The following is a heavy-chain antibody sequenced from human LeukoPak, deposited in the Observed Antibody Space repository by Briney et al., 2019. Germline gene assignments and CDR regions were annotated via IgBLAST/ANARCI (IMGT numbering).Heavy chain of an antibody. Sequence: SETLSLTCTVSGGSISSYYWSWIRQPAGKAPEWIGRIYSSGIINYNPSLKSRVTMSLDNSKNQLSLRLSVVTAADTAVYYCARDTRNSGYPDYWGQGTLVTVSS. J-gene: IGHJ4*02. CDR1: GGSISSYY. D-gene: IGHD3-22*01. V-gene: IGHV4-4*07. CDR3: ARDTRNSGYPDY. CDR2: IYSSGII.